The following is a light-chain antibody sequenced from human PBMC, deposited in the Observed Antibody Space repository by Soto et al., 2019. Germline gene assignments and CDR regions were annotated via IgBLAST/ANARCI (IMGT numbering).Light chain of an antibody. CDR3: SSYTSSSTL. CDR2: EVT. CDR1: SSDVGGYGY. Sequence: QSVLTQPASVSGSPGQSITISCTGTSSDVGGYGYVSWYQQHPGKAPKLIIYEVTDRPSGVSNRFSGSKSGNTASLTISGLQAEDEADYYCSSYTSSSTLFGGGTKVTVL. J-gene: IGLJ2*01. V-gene: IGLV2-14*01.